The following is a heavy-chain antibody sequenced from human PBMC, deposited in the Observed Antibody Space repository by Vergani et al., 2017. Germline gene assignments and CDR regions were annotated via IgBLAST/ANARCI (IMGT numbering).Heavy chain of an antibody. CDR1: GFTFSSYA. V-gene: IGHV4-34*08. Sequence: VQLLESGGGLVQPGGSLRLSCAASGFTFSSYAMSWVRQAPGKGLEWIGEINHSGSTNYNPSLKSRVTISVDTSKNQFSLKLSSVTAADTAVYYCASSGPVSRDNDAFDIWGQGTMVTVSS. J-gene: IGHJ3*02. CDR3: ASSGPVSRDNDAFDI. D-gene: IGHD5/OR15-5a*01. CDR2: INHSGST.